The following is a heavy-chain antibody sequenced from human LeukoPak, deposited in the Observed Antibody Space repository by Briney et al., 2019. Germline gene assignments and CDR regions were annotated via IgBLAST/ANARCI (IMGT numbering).Heavy chain of an antibody. Sequence: SETLSLTCAVYGGSFSGYYWSWIRQPPGNGLEWIGEINHSGSTNYNPSLKSRVTISVDTSKNQFSLKLSSVTAADTAVYYCARGPVAVAAYWGQGTLVTVSS. CDR2: INHSGST. J-gene: IGHJ4*02. CDR1: GGSFSGYY. CDR3: ARGPVAVAAY. D-gene: IGHD6-19*01. V-gene: IGHV4-34*01.